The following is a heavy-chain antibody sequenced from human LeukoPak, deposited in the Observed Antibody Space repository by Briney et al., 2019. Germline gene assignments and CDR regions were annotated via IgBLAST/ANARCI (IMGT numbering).Heavy chain of an antibody. CDR1: GFTFSSYS. CDR2: ISSSSSYI. V-gene: IGHV3-21*01. Sequence: PGGSLRLSCAASGFTFSSYSMNWVRQAPGKGLEWVSSISSSSSYIYYADSVKGRFTISRDNAKNSLYLQMNSLRAEDTAVYYCARDTGYCSSTSCYGGGRYYYYYGMDVWGQGTTVTVSS. J-gene: IGHJ6*02. CDR3: ARDTGYCSSTSCYGGGRYYYYYGMDV. D-gene: IGHD2-2*01.